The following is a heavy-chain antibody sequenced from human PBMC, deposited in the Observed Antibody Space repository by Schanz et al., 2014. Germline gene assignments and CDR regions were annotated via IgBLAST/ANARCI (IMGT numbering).Heavy chain of an antibody. CDR3: ARDQSPYTNSSDVRYFDY. J-gene: IGHJ4*02. D-gene: IGHD6-6*01. CDR1: GYTLSAYS. Sequence: QVQLVQSGTQVKKPGASVKVSCKASGYTLSAYSLHWVRQAPGQGLEWMGKIIPILGMENYAQKFQGRVTITADRSTSTAYMELSSLRSDDTAVYYCARDQSPYTNSSDVRYFDYWGQGSLVTVSS. CDR2: IIPILGME. V-gene: IGHV1-69*09.